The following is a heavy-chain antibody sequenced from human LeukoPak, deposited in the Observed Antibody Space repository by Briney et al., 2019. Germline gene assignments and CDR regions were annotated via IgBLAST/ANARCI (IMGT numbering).Heavy chain of an antibody. J-gene: IGHJ4*02. CDR1: GYTLTELS. D-gene: IGHD1-26*01. CDR2: FDPEDGET. V-gene: IGHV1-24*01. Sequence: ASVKVSCKVSGYTLTELSMHWVRQAPGKGLEWMGGFDPEDGETIYAQKFQRRVTMTEDTSTDTAYMELSSLRSEDTAVYYCRGSGSYSVHIDYWGQGTLVTVSS. CDR3: RGSGSYSVHIDY.